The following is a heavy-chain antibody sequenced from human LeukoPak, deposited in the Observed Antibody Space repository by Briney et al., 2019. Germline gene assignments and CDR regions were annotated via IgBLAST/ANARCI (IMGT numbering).Heavy chain of an antibody. J-gene: IGHJ6*04. CDR1: GFTFSNYW. CDR3: ARVVPFWGPPKTSYYWVREV. D-gene: IGHD3-16*01. CDR2: IKHDGSDK. V-gene: IGHV3-7*01. Sequence: GGSLRLSCAASGFTFSNYWMSWVRQAPGKGLEWVANIKHDGSDKYSVDSVKGRFTISRDNAKNSLYLQMNSLRAEDTAVYYCARVVPFWGPPKTSYYWVREVGGKGTRVTVPS.